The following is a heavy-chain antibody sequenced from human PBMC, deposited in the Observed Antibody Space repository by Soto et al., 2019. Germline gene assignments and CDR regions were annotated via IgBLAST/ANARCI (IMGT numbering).Heavy chain of an antibody. CDR3: AKAKLYGDYCPFDY. J-gene: IGHJ4*02. CDR1: GFTFSSYA. CDR2: ISGSGGST. Sequence: RRSQRLSCAASGFTFSSYAMSWVRQAPGKGPEWGSAISGSGGSTYYADSVKGRFTLSRDNSKNTLYLQMTSLRAGDTAGYYSAKAKLYGDYCPFDYWGQAILVTASS. D-gene: IGHD4-17*01. V-gene: IGHV3-23*01.